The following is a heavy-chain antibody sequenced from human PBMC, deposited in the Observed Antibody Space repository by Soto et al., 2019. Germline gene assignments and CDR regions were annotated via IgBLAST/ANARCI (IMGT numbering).Heavy chain of an antibody. CDR3: ARGASVLGVDY. CDR1: GGSISSGDYY. D-gene: IGHD3-16*01. J-gene: IGHJ4*02. Sequence: PSETLSLTCTVSGGSISSGDYYWSWIRQPPGKGLEWIGYIYYSGSTYYNPSLKSRVTISLDTSKNQFSLKLSSVTAADTAVYYCARGASVLGVDYWGQGTLVTVSS. CDR2: IYYSGST. V-gene: IGHV4-30-4*01.